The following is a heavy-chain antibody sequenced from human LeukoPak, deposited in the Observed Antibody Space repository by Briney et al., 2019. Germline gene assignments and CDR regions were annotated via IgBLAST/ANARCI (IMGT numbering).Heavy chain of an antibody. V-gene: IGHV4-38-2*02. CDR3: SRLSYGYDPYYFDY. CDR1: GYSISSGFH. Sequence: SETLSLTCSVSGYSISSGFHWGWIRQPPGKGLEWIGNFFHTGNTYYNPSLKSRVTISVDTSKNQFSLKLSSVTAADTAIYYCSRLSYGYDPYYFDYWGQGTLVTVSS. D-gene: IGHD5-12*01. CDR2: FFHTGNT. J-gene: IGHJ4*02.